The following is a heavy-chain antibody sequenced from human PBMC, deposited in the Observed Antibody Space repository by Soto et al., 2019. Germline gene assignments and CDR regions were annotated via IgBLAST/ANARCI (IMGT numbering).Heavy chain of an antibody. D-gene: IGHD3-22*01. CDR2: IYYSGST. J-gene: IGHJ3*02. V-gene: IGHV4-59*01. CDR1: GGSISSYY. CDR3: ARDSEWGSSGYYAGAFDI. Sequence: QVQLQESGPGLVKPSETLSLTCTVSGGSISSYYWSWIRQPPGKGLEWIGYIYYSGSTNYNPSLKSRVTISVDPSKDQFSLKLSSVTAADTAVYYCARDSEWGSSGYYAGAFDIWGQGTMVTVSS.